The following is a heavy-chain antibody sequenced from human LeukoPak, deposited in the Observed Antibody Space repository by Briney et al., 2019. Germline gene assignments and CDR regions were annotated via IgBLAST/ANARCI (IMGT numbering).Heavy chain of an antibody. CDR1: GFTFSSYW. CDR2: IKQDATEQ. D-gene: IGHD3-3*01. V-gene: IGHV3-7*03. J-gene: IGHJ6*02. CDR3: ARDLGYDFWSGYKHGGMDV. Sequence: GGSLRLSCAASGFTFSSYWMSWVRQAPGKGLEWVANIKQDATEQYYVESAKGRFTISRDNAKNSLYLQMNSLRAEDTAVYYCARDLGYDFWSGYKHGGMDVWGQGTTVTVSS.